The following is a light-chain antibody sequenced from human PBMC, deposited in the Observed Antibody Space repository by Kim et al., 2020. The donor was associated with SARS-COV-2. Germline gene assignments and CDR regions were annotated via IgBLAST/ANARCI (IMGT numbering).Light chain of an antibody. CDR1: KGIGNY. V-gene: IGKV1-16*01. J-gene: IGKJ1*01. CDR2: AGT. Sequence: ASVGDRVTINCRASKGIGNYVAWFQQKPGKAPESLIYAGTRLQSGVPSRFSGSGSGTDFSLTINNLKPEDFATYYCKQCNNYPRTFGQGTKVDIK. CDR3: KQCNNYPRT.